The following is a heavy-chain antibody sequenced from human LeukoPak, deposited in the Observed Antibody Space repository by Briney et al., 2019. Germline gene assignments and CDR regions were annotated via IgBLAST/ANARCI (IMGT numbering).Heavy chain of an antibody. V-gene: IGHV1-2*02. D-gene: IGHD6-13*01. Sequence: ASVKVSCKASGYTFTGYYMHWVRQAPGQGLEWMGWINPNSGGTNYAQKFQGRVTMTRDTSIGTAYMELSRLRSDDTAVYYCATQDSSWSGVDYWGQGTLVTVSS. J-gene: IGHJ4*02. CDR2: INPNSGGT. CDR3: ATQDSSWSGVDY. CDR1: GYTFTGYY.